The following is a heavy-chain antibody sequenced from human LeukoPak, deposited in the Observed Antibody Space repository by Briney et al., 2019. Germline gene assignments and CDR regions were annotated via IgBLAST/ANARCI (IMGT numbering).Heavy chain of an antibody. CDR1: GITLSNYG. J-gene: IGHJ4*02. D-gene: IGHD3-22*01. CDR3: AKRGVVIRVILVGFHKEAYYFDS. Sequence: PGGSLRLSCAVSGITLSNYGMSWVRQAPGKGLEWVAGISDSAGRTKYADSVKGRFTISRDNPKNTLYLQMNSLGAEDTAVYFCAKRGVVIRVILVGFHKEAYYFDSWGQGALVTVSS. V-gene: IGHV3-23*01. CDR2: ISDSAGRT.